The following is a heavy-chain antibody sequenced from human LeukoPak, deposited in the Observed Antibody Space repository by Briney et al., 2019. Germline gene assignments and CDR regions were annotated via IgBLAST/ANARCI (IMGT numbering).Heavy chain of an antibody. V-gene: IGHV3-21*01. CDR1: GFTFNMYS. D-gene: IGHD3-16*01. CDR3: ATLGENGFDI. J-gene: IGHJ3*02. Sequence: GGSLRLSCAASGFTFNMYSMNWVLQAPGKGLEWVSSISSSSSYTYYVDSLKGRFTISRDNAKNSLYLQMNSLRAEDTAVYYCATLGENGFDIWGQGTMVTVSS. CDR2: ISSSSSYT.